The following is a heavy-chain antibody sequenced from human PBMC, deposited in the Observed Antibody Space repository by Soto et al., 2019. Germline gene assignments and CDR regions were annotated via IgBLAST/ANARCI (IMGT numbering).Heavy chain of an antibody. D-gene: IGHD4-17*01. CDR3: AKDTRYGDYVRWFDS. CDR2: INPSGGRT. V-gene: IGHV1-46*04. J-gene: IGHJ5*01. Sequence: ASVKVSCKASGYTFTSYYMHWVRQAPGQGLEWMGIINPSGGRTYYADSVKGRFTISRDNSKSTLYLQMNSLRAEDTAVYYCAKDTRYGDYVRWFDSWGQGTLVTVSS. CDR1: GYTFTSYY.